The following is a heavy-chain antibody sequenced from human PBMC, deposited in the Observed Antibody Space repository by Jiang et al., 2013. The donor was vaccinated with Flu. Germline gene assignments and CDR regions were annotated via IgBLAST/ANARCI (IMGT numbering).Heavy chain of an antibody. J-gene: IGHJ5*02. CDR1: GDSVSSNSAG. V-gene: IGHV6-1*01. CDR3: TRGGLVRGSRDSWLDP. Sequence: SGPGLVKPSQTLSLTCAISGDSVSSNSAGWTWIRQSPSRGLEWLGRIYYRSKWYIDYAVSVKSRITINPDTSKNQFSLQLNSVTPEDTAVYYCTRGGLVRGSRDSWLDPWGQGTLVSVSS. CDR2: IYYRSKWYI. D-gene: IGHD1-26*01.